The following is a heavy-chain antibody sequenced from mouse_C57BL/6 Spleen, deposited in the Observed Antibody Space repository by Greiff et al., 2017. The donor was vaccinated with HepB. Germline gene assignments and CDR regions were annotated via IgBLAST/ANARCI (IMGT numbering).Heavy chain of an antibody. J-gene: IGHJ4*01. V-gene: IGHV1-15*01. CDR1: GYTFTDYE. CDR3: TRTRDGYYYAMDY. D-gene: IGHD2-3*01. CDR2: IDPETGGT. Sequence: VQLQQSGAELVRPGASVTLSCKASGYTFTDYEMHWVKQTPVHGLEWIGAIDPETGGTAYNQKFKGKAILTADKSSSTAYMELRSLTSEDSAVYYCTRTRDGYYYAMDYWGQGTSVTVSS.